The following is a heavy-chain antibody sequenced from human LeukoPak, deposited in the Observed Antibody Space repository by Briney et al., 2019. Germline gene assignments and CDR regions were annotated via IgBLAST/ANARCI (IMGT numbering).Heavy chain of an antibody. V-gene: IGHV1-3*01. D-gene: IGHD6-13*01. CDR1: GYTFTSYA. CDR3: ASIAAAGTQIDY. Sequence: ASVKVSRKASGYTFTSYAMHWVRQAPGQRLEWMGWINAGNGNTKYSQKFQGRVTITRDTSASTAYMELSSLRSEDTAVYYCASIAAAGTQIDYWGQGTLVTVSS. CDR2: INAGNGNT. J-gene: IGHJ4*02.